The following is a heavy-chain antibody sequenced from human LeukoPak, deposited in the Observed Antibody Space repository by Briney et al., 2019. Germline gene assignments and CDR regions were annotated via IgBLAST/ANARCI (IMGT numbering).Heavy chain of an antibody. CDR2: INAGNGNT. V-gene: IGHV1-3*01. CDR3: AREGPNPPIFARYCGGDCYRAFDI. D-gene: IGHD2-21*01. CDR1: GYTFTSYA. J-gene: IGHJ3*02. Sequence: ASVKVSCKASGYTFTSYAMHWVRQAPGQRLEWMGWINAGNGNTKYSQKFQGRVTITADESTSTAYMELSSLRSEDTAVYYCAREGPNPPIFARYCGGDCYRAFDIWGQGTMVTVSS.